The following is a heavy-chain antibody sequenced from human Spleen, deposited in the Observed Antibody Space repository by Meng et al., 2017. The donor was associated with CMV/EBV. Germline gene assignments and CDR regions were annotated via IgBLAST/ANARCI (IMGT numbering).Heavy chain of an antibody. J-gene: IGHJ4*02. CDR3: AKGGSNTVIRVDTLFDY. CDR1: GFTFSSYG. Sequence: GGSLRLSCAASGFTFSSYGMHWVRQAPGKGLEWVAVIWYDGSNKYYADSVKGRFTISRDNSKNTLYLQMNSLRAEDTAVYYCAKGGSNTVIRVDTLFDYWGQGTLVTVSS. V-gene: IGHV3-33*06. D-gene: IGHD3-22*01. CDR2: IWYDGSNK.